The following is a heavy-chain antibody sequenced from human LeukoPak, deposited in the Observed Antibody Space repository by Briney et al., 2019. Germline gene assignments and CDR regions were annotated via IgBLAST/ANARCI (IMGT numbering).Heavy chain of an antibody. CDR1: GFTISDYS. CDR2: ISSGGTTI. Sequence: GGSLRLSCAASGFTISDYSMSWIRQAPGKGLEWVSHISSGGTTIYYADSVKGRFTISSDNAKNSLDLQMNGLRAEDTAVYYCAAMTSVTTGDYWGQGTLVTVSS. CDR3: AAMTSVTTGDY. V-gene: IGHV3-11*04. J-gene: IGHJ4*02. D-gene: IGHD4-11*01.